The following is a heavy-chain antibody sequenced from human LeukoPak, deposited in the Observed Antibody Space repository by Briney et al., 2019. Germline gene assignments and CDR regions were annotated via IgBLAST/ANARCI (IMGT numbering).Heavy chain of an antibody. CDR3: ERRVYYYYYMDV. CDR1: GGSFSGYY. J-gene: IGHJ6*03. D-gene: IGHD6-13*01. V-gene: IGHV4-34*01. CDR2: INHSGST. Sequence: SETLSLTCAVYGGSFSGYYWSWIRQPPGKGLEWIGEINHSGSTNYNPSLKSRVTISVDTSKNQFSLKLSSVTAADTAVYYCERRVYYYYYMDVWGKGTTVTVSS.